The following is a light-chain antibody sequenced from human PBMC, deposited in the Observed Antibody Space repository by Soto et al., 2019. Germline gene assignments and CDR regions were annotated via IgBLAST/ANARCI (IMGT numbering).Light chain of an antibody. J-gene: IGLJ3*02. CDR1: NSEVGSVNL. Sequence: QSALTQPASVSGSPGQSITISCTATNSEVGSVNLVSWYQHHPGKAPKLLFYEDTRGHSGVPIRISASKSGNTASLTISGLQAEDEADYYCCSYAGTDFPWVFGGGNKLTVL. V-gene: IGLV2-23*01. CDR2: EDT. CDR3: CSYAGTDFPWV.